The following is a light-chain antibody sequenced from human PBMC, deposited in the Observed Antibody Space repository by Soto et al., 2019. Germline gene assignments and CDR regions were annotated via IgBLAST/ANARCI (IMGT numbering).Light chain of an antibody. CDR2: DVI. V-gene: IGLV2-14*03. Sequence: QSVLAQPASVSGSPGQSITISCTGTSSDAGAYNYVSWYQQHPGRAPKLMIYDVINRPSGVSNRFSGSKSGNTASLTISGLQAEDEADYYCSSYTTSSTQVFGTGTKVTVL. CDR3: SSYTTSSTQV. J-gene: IGLJ1*01. CDR1: SSDAGAYNY.